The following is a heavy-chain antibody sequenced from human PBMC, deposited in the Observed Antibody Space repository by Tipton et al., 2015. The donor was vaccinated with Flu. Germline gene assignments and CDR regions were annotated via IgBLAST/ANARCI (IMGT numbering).Heavy chain of an antibody. V-gene: IGHV5-51*03. CDR2: IFPHDSDT. J-gene: IGHJ4*02. D-gene: IGHD3-22*01. CDR3: ARSAARYSSGFDF. CDR1: GYSFTNYW. Sequence: VQLVQSGPEVKKSGESLRISCEGSGYSFTNYWIGWVRQVPGKGLEWMGIIFPHDSDTTYSPSFEGQVTISADRSNRVAYLHWSSLRASDTAMYYCARSAARYSSGFDFWGQGTLVTVSS.